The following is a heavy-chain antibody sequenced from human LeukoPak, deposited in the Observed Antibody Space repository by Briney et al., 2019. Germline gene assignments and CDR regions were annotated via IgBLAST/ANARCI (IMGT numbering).Heavy chain of an antibody. CDR2: ISYDGSNK. CDR1: GFTFSSYA. CDR3: AKDLGSGSYPDYYYYGMDV. V-gene: IGHV3-30*04. J-gene: IGHJ6*02. D-gene: IGHD1-26*01. Sequence: PGGSLRLSCAASGFTFSSYAMHWVRQAPGKGLEWVAAISYDGSNKYYADSVKGRFTISRDNSKNTVYLQMNSLRAEDTAVYYCAKDLGSGSYPDYYYYGMDVWGQGTTVTVSS.